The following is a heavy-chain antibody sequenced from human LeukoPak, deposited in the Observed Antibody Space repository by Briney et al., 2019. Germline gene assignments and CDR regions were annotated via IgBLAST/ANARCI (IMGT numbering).Heavy chain of an antibody. J-gene: IGHJ6*03. V-gene: IGHV3-33*01. CDR3: ARDANYGSGSYNYYMDV. Sequence: GGSLRLSCAASGFTFSSYGMHWVRQAPGKGLEWVAVIWYDGSNKYYADSVKGRFTISRDNSKNTLYLQMNSLRAEDTAVYYRARDANYGSGSYNYYMDVWGKGTTVTVSS. CDR2: IWYDGSNK. D-gene: IGHD3-10*01. CDR1: GFTFSSYG.